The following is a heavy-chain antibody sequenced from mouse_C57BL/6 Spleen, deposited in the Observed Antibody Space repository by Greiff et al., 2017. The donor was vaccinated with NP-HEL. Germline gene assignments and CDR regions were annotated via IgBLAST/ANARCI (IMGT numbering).Heavy chain of an antibody. CDR2: IHPNSGST. V-gene: IGHV1-64*01. D-gene: IGHD2-5*01. CDR3: ARGSSNYGYAMDY. Sequence: QVQLQQPGAELVKPGASVKLSCKASGYTFTSYWMHWVKQRPGQGLEWIGMIHPNSGSTNYNEKFKSKATLTVDKSSSTAYMQLSSLTSEDSAVYDGARGSSNYGYAMDYWGRGTSVTDSA. J-gene: IGHJ4*01. CDR1: GYTFTSYW.